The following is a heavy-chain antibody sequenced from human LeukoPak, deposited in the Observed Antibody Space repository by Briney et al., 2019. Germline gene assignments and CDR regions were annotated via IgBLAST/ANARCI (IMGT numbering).Heavy chain of an antibody. CDR1: GFTFSSYA. CDR2: ISSSSSYI. D-gene: IGHD6-6*01. V-gene: IGHV3-21*01. Sequence: TGGSLRLSCAASGFTFSSYAMSWVRQAPGKGLEWVSSISSSSSYIYYADSVKGRFTISRDNAKNSLYLQMNSLRAEDTAVYYCARVRYSGSAYFDYWGQGTLVTVSS. CDR3: ARVRYSGSAYFDY. J-gene: IGHJ4*02.